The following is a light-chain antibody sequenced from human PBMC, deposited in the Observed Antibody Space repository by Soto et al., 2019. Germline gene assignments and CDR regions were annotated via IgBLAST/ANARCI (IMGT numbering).Light chain of an antibody. Sequence: QSVLTQPPSTTGTPGQRVTISCSGRTPNIGYNFVYWYQHLPGTAPKLLIYRNDERPSGVPDRFSGSKSGTSASLAISGLRSEDEADYYCAAWDGSLSAWVFGGGTKLTVL. V-gene: IGLV1-47*01. CDR3: AAWDGSLSAWV. J-gene: IGLJ3*02. CDR2: RND. CDR1: TPNIGYNF.